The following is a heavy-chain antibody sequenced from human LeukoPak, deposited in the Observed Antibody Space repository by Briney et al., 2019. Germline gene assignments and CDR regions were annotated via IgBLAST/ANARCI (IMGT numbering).Heavy chain of an antibody. CDR2: ISFSSSTI. CDR3: ARGAPEVLRYFDWLLYPPRHYYYYMDV. Sequence: PGGSLRLSCAASGFIFSDYSMNWVRQAPGKGLEWVSYISFSSSTIHYADSVKSRFTISRDNDKKSLYLQMNSLRAEDTAVYYCARGAPEVLRYFDWLLYPPRHYYYYMDVWGKGTTVTISS. CDR1: GFIFSDYS. J-gene: IGHJ6*03. V-gene: IGHV3-48*01. D-gene: IGHD3-9*01.